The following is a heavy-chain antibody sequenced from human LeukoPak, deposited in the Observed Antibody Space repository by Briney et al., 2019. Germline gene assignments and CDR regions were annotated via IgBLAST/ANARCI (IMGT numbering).Heavy chain of an antibody. CDR1: GFTVSSNY. D-gene: IGHD1-26*01. V-gene: IGHV3-66*02. CDR3: ARGASGTYYFGY. J-gene: IGHJ4*02. CDR2: IYSGGST. Sequence: HPGGSLRLSCAACGFTVSSNYMTWVRQAPGKGLYWVSVIYSGGSTYYADSVKGRFTISRDNSKNTLFLQMNSLRPEDTAVYYCARGASGTYYFGYWGRGTLVTVSS.